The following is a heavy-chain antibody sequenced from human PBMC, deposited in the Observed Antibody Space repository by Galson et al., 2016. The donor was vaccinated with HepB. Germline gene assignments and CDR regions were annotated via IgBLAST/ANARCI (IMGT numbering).Heavy chain of an antibody. J-gene: IGHJ3*02. V-gene: IGHV3-48*03. D-gene: IGHD6-25*01. Sequence: SLRLSCAGSGFIFSTHEMNWIRQAPGKGLVWLSYISGSGSANLYADSVKGRFTIPRDNAKSSVYLQMNSLKVEDTAVYYCARDPVISARWAFDIWGQGTMVTVSS. CDR2: ISGSGSAN. CDR3: ARDPVISARWAFDI. CDR1: GFIFSTHE.